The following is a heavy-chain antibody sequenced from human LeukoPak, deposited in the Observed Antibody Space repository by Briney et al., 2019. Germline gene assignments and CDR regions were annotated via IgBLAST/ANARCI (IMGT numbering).Heavy chain of an antibody. J-gene: IGHJ4*02. CDR1: GFTFSSYA. Sequence: GGSLRLSCAASGFTFSSYAMSWVRQAPGKGLEWVSVISGRGGSTYYADSVKGRFTISRDNSKNTLFLQMNSLRAEDTAVYYCARDHGYNYGYGDYWGQGTLVTVSS. CDR2: ISGRGGST. V-gene: IGHV3-23*01. D-gene: IGHD5-18*01. CDR3: ARDHGYNYGYGDY.